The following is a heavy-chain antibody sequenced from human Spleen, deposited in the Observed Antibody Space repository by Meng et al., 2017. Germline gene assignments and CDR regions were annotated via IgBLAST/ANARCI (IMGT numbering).Heavy chain of an antibody. CDR1: GGSISSGDYY. CDR2: IYYSGST. D-gene: IGHD2-15*01. J-gene: IGHJ4*02. Sequence: HLQKWGAGLRRPSQALSLTCTVSGGSISSGDYYWSWIRQHPGKGLEWIGYIYYSGSTYYNPSLKSLVTISVDTSKNQFSLKLSSVTAADTAVYYCARGNCSGGSCYDYFDYWGQGTLVTVSS. CDR3: ARGNCSGGSCYDYFDY. V-gene: IGHV4-31*01.